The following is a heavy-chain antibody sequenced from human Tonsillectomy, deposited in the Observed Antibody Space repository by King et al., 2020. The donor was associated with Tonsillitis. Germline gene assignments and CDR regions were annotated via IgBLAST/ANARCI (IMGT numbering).Heavy chain of an antibody. CDR3: ARLQVHYYDSSGYYPYSFSYYFDY. D-gene: IGHD3-22*01. CDR2: IDPSDSYT. J-gene: IGHJ4*02. V-gene: IGHV5-10-1*03. CDR1: GYSFTSYW. Sequence: VQLVESGAEVKKPGESLRISCKGSGYSFTSYWISWVRQMPGKGLEWMGRIDPSDSYTNYSPSFQGHVTISADKSISTAYLQWSSLKASDTAMYYCARLQVHYYDSSGYYPYSFSYYFDYWGQGTLVTVSS.